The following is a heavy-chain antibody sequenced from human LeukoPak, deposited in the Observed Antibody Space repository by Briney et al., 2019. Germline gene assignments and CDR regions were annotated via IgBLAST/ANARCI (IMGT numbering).Heavy chain of an antibody. D-gene: IGHD3-10*01. J-gene: IGHJ4*02. CDR2: INPNSGGT. Sequence: GASVKVSCKASGYTFTGYYMHWVRQAPGQGLEWMGWINPNSGGTNYAQKFQGWVTMTRDTSISTAYMELSRLRSDDTAVYYCARGGGRVIRGSGSYYGLGYFDYWGQGTLVTVSS. CDR3: ARGGGRVIRGSGSYYGLGYFDY. V-gene: IGHV1-2*04. CDR1: GYTFTGYY.